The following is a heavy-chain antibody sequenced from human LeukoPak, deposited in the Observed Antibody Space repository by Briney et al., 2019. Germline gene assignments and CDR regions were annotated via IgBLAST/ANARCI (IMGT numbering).Heavy chain of an antibody. J-gene: IGHJ4*02. V-gene: IGHV3-48*03. CDR1: GFTFSSYE. D-gene: IGHD6-6*01. CDR3: ARDPRSSGYFDY. Sequence: PGGSLRLSCAASGFTFSSYEMSWVRQAPGKGLEWVSYISSSGSTIYYADSVKGRFTISRDNAKNSLYLQMNSLRAEDTAVYYCARDPRSSGYFDYWGQGTLVTVSS. CDR2: ISSSGSTI.